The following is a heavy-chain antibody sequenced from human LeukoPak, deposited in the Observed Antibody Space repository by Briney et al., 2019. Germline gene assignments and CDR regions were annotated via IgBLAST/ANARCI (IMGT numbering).Heavy chain of an antibody. D-gene: IGHD5-12*01. V-gene: IGHV3-30*02. J-gene: IGHJ4*02. Sequence: GGSLRLSCAASGFTFSSYGMHWVRQAPGKGLEWVAFIRYDGSNKYYADSVKGRFTISRDNSKNTLYLQMNSLRAEDTAVYYCAKDAAPIVATVISLFDYWGQGTLVTVSS. CDR1: GFTFSSYG. CDR3: AKDAAPIVATVISLFDY. CDR2: IRYDGSNK.